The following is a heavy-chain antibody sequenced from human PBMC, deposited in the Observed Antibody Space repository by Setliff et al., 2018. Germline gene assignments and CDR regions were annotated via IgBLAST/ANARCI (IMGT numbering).Heavy chain of an antibody. CDR3: AKVNNRFWSGYYPYYYGMDV. CDR1: GFTFSSYA. V-gene: IGHV3-23*01. J-gene: IGHJ6*02. D-gene: IGHD3-3*01. Sequence: QPGGSLRLSCAASGFTFSSYAMSWVRQAPGKGLEWVSAISGSGVSTYYADSVKGRFTISRDNSKNTLYLQMNSLRAEDTAVYYCAKVNNRFWSGYYPYYYGMDVWGQGTTVTVSS. CDR2: ISGSGVST.